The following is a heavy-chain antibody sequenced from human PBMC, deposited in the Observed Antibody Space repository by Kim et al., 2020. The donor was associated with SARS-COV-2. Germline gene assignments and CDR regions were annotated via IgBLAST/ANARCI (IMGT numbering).Heavy chain of an antibody. CDR2: IIPIFGTA. V-gene: IGHV1-69*13. CDR3: AREVAEGTGYFDY. J-gene: IGHJ4*02. Sequence: SVKVSCKASGGTFSSYAISWVRQAPGQGLEWMGGIIPIFGTANYAQKFQGRVTITADESTSTAYMELSSLRSEDTAVYYCAREVAEGTGYFDYWGQGTLVTVSS. D-gene: IGHD2-15*01. CDR1: GGTFSSYA.